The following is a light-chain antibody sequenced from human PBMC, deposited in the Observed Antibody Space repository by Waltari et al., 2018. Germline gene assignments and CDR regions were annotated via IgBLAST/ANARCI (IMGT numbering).Light chain of an antibody. CDR2: EAS. CDR1: RSIRSY. V-gene: IGKV1-5*03. CDR3: QQYSTNSLT. Sequence: DIQLTQSPSTLSASVGDRVTITCRASRSIRSYMAWDQQKPGKAPKLLIHEASTLETGVPSTFSGSESGTEFTLTISSLQPDDVATYYCQQYSTNSLTFGGGPRWRSN. J-gene: IGKJ4*01.